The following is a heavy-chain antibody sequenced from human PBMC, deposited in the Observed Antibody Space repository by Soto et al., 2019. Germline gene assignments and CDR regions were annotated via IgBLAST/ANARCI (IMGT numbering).Heavy chain of an antibody. Sequence: GESLKISCKGSGYSFTSYWISWVRQMPGKGLEWRGRIDPSDSYTNYSPSFQGHVTISADKSISTAYLQWSSLKASDTAMYYCARLAPYSGSYYGLHGMDVWGQGTTVTVSS. CDR1: GYSFTSYW. V-gene: IGHV5-10-1*01. CDR3: ARLAPYSGSYYGLHGMDV. CDR2: IDPSDSYT. J-gene: IGHJ6*02. D-gene: IGHD1-26*01.